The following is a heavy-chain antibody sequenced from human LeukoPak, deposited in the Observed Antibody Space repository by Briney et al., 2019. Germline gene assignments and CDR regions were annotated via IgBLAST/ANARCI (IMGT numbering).Heavy chain of an antibody. J-gene: IGHJ4*02. CDR3: ARAQVEYCSGGRCYSGY. CDR1: GYTFTGYY. Sequence: GASVKVSCKASGYTFTGYYMHWVRQAPGQGLEWMGWINPNSGGTNYAQKFRGRVTMTRDTSISTAYMELSRLRSDDTAVYYCARAQVEYCSGGRCYSGYWGQGTLVTVSS. V-gene: IGHV1-2*02. D-gene: IGHD2-15*01. CDR2: INPNSGGT.